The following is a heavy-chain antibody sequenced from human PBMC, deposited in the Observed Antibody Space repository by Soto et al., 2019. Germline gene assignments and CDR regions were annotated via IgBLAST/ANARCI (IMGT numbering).Heavy chain of an antibody. Sequence: GSLRLSCAASGFTFSSYSMNWVRQAPGKGLEWASSISSSSSYIYYADSVKGRFTISRDNAKNSLYLQMNSLRAEDTAVYYCARVEAVGYSSSFYYYYGMDVWGQGTTVTVSS. D-gene: IGHD6-6*01. CDR3: ARVEAVGYSSSFYYYYGMDV. V-gene: IGHV3-21*01. J-gene: IGHJ6*02. CDR1: GFTFSSYS. CDR2: ISSSSSYI.